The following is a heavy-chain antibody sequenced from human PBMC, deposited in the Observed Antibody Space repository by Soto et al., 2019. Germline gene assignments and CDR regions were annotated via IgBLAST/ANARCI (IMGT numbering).Heavy chain of an antibody. CDR1: GGSISSSNW. Sequence: PSETLSLTCAVSGGSISSSNWWSWVRQPPGKGLEWIGEIYHSGSTNYNPSLKSRVTISVDKSKNQFSPKLSSVTAADTAVYYCASVRGGYYYAMDVWGQGTTVTVSS. CDR2: IYHSGST. J-gene: IGHJ6*02. D-gene: IGHD3-10*02. V-gene: IGHV4-4*02. CDR3: ASVRGGYYYAMDV.